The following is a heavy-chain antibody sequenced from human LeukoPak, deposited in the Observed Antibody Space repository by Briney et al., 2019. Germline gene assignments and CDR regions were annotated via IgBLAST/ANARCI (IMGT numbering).Heavy chain of an antibody. CDR2: ISSSSSYT. CDR1: VVTFTDYY. V-gene: IGHV3-11*06. CDR3: ARSRAWFGEPNWFDP. J-gene: IGHJ5*02. Sequence: GGSLRLSCAASVVTFTDYYMSSIRHAPGKGLERVSYISSSSSYTNYTDSVKSRFTISIDNAKNSLYLQMNSLRAEDTAVYYCARSRAWFGEPNWFDPWGQGTLVTVSS. D-gene: IGHD3-10*01.